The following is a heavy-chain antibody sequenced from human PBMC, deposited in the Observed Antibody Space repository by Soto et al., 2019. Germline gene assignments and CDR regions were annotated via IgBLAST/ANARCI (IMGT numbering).Heavy chain of an antibody. CDR2: INAGNGNT. Sequence: ASVKVSCKASGYTFTSYAMHWVRQAPGQRLEWMGWINAGNGNTKYSQKFQGRVTITRDTSASTAYMELSSLRSEDTAVYYCARDRGYCTNGVCYTSYYFDYWGQGTLVTVSS. D-gene: IGHD2-8*01. J-gene: IGHJ4*02. CDR1: GYTFTSYA. CDR3: ARDRGYCTNGVCYTSYYFDY. V-gene: IGHV1-3*01.